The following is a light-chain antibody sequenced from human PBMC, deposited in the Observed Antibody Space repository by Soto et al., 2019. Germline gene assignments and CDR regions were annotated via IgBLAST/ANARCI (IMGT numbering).Light chain of an antibody. J-gene: IGKJ4*01. V-gene: IGKV3-20*01. Sequence: ESVLTQSPSTLSLSPGERATLSCRAIQSFSSIYLAWYQQKPGQAPRLLIYGASSRATGIPDRFSGSGSGTDFTLTISRLEPEDFAVYYCQQYGSSSLTFGGGTKVDI. CDR2: GAS. CDR3: QQYGSSSLT. CDR1: QSFSSIY.